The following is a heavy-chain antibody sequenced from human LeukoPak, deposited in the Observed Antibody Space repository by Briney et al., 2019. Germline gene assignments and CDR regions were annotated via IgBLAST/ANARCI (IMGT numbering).Heavy chain of an antibody. CDR1: GGSISSYY. V-gene: IGHV4-59*01. Sequence: SETLSLTCTVSGGSISSYYWSWIRQPPGKGLEWIGYIYYCGSTNYNPSLKSRVTISVDTSKNQFSLKLSSVTAADTAVYYCARDTDDSSGYYFQHWGRGTLVTVSS. D-gene: IGHD3-22*01. CDR3: ARDTDDSSGYYFQH. J-gene: IGHJ1*01. CDR2: IYYCGST.